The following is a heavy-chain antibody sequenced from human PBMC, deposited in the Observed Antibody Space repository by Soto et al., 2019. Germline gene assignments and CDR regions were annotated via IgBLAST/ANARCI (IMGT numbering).Heavy chain of an antibody. D-gene: IGHD2-21*01. Sequence: EVHLVESGGGLVKPGGSLRLSCAASGFTFSNAWINWVRQAPGKGLEWVGRVKSKNDGGTTDFAAPVKGRFAISRDDSKNMVYLEMNNLQTEDTAIYYCITDSYIPPIIVRFDYWGHGTLVTVSS. CDR1: GFTFSNAW. CDR3: ITDSYIPPIIVRFDY. V-gene: IGHV3-15*07. J-gene: IGHJ4*01. CDR2: VKSKNDGGTT.